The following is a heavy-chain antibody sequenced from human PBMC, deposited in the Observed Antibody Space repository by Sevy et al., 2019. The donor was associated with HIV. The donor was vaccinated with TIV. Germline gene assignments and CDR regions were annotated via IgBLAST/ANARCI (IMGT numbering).Heavy chain of an antibody. J-gene: IGHJ4*02. CDR1: GGSFSTSYY. V-gene: IGHV4-39*02. CDR3: PNMGRGHYFYFEL. D-gene: IGHD3-3*01. Sequence: KQSQTLSLTCTVSGGSFSTSYYWGWVRQPPGKGPEWIGCIHYSGSTYYNPSLKSRVSISVDTSKNSFSLKLSSVTAADTAVYYCPNMGRGHYFYFELRGQGTLVTVSS. CDR2: IHYSGST.